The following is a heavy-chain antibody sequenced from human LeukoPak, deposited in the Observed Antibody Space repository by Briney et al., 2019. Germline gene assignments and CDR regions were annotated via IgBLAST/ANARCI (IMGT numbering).Heavy chain of an antibody. Sequence: GGSLRLSCAPSVFTFSSYSMYWVRQAPGTGVEWVSSISSTSSYIYYADSVKGRFTISRDNAKNSLYLQMNSLRAEDTAVYYCARVEYYYDSSGYYVYYFDYWGQGTLVTVSS. D-gene: IGHD3-22*01. J-gene: IGHJ4*02. CDR2: ISSTSSYI. V-gene: IGHV3-21*01. CDR3: ARVEYYYDSSGYYVYYFDY. CDR1: VFTFSSYS.